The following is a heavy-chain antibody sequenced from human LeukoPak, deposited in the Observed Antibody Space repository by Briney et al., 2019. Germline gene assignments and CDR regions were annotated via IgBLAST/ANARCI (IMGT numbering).Heavy chain of an antibody. Sequence: SETLSLTCAVYGGSFSGYYWSWIRQPPGKGLEWIGEINHSGSTNYNPSLKSRVTISVDTSKNQFSLKLSSVTAADTAVYYCARAPQGTALYCSGGSCYRHYFDYWGQGTLVTVSS. CDR3: ARAPQGTALYCSGGSCYRHYFDY. V-gene: IGHV4-34*01. CDR1: GGSFSGYY. D-gene: IGHD2-15*01. J-gene: IGHJ4*02. CDR2: INHSGST.